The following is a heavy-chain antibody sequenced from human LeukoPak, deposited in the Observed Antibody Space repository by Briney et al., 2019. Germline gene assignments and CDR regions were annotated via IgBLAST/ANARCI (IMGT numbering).Heavy chain of an antibody. J-gene: IGHJ6*02. D-gene: IGHD3-16*01. CDR1: GASIYTYN. Sequence: SETLSLTCTVSGASIYTYNWAWLRQPPGKGLEWIAYKHHGGSTMYNPSLRSRVTLSRDTSKNQIFLKLNSATPADTAVYYCAFTDSHIDVWGQGTTVIVSS. V-gene: IGHV4-59*01. CDR3: AFTDSHIDV. CDR2: KHHGGST.